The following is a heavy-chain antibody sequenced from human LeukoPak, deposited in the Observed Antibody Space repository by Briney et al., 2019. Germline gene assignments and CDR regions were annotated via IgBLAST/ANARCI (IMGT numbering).Heavy chain of an antibody. V-gene: IGHV3-48*03. CDR2: LSYNAKTV. D-gene: IGHD4-17*01. CDR1: GFIYSRLE. J-gene: IGHJ4*01. Sequence: GGSLRLSCSASGFIYSRLEVLGARQAPGTGLEWVSYLSYNAKTVLHADSVKGRFNISIDNAKNSLFLQMDSLRVEDTAFYFCASESYTVFDFHFDDWGKGALVTVSS. CDR3: ASESYTVFDFHFDD.